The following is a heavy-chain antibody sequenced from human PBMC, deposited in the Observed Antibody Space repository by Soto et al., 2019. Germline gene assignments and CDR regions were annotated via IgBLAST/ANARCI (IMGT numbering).Heavy chain of an antibody. CDR3: AKDATGPPDY. J-gene: IGHJ4*02. CDR2: ISYDGSNK. Sequence: QVQLVESGGGVVQPGRSLRLSCAASGFTFSSYGMHRVRQAPGKGLEWVAVISYDGSNKYYADSVKGRFTISRDNSKNTLYLQMNSLRAEDTAVYYCAKDATGPPDYWGQGTLVTVSS. V-gene: IGHV3-30*18. D-gene: IGHD7-27*01. CDR1: GFTFSSYG.